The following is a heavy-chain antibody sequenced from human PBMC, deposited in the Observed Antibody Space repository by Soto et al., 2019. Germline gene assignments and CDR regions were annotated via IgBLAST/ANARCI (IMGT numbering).Heavy chain of an antibody. D-gene: IGHD3-9*01. J-gene: IGHJ6*02. CDR1: GFTFSNYS. CDR2: IGSSSSTI. CDR3: AIYFYDIAPTYYYGMDX. Sequence: PWGSLRLSCTASGFTFSNYSMNWVRLAPGPGLAWVSYIGSSSSTIYYADSVKGRFTISRDSSNNSLYLQMNSLRYEDMAVYYWAIYFYDIAPTYYYGMDXWGQGTTVTVS. V-gene: IGHV3-48*02.